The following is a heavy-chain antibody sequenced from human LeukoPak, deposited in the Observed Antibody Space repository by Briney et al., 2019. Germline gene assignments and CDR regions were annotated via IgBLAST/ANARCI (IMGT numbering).Heavy chain of an antibody. D-gene: IGHD1-26*01. V-gene: IGHV4-59*08. Sequence: SETLSLTCTVSSGSINSYYWNWIRQPPGKGLEWIGRIYSSGSTNYSPSLKSRVTISVDTSKNQFSLKLSSVTAAETAVYYCARSPRLGRYGYGPWELPVSYFDYWGQGTLVTVSS. CDR2: IYSSGST. CDR1: SGSINSYY. J-gene: IGHJ4*02. CDR3: ARSPRLGRYGYGPWELPVSYFDY.